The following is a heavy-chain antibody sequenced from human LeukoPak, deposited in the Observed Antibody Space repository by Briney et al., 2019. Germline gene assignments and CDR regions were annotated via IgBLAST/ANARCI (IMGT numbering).Heavy chain of an antibody. Sequence: SVKVSCKASGGTFSSYAISWVRQAPGQGLEWMGRIIPIFGTANYAQKFQGRVTITTDESTSAAYMELSSLRSEDTAVYYCANGGDYVWFDPWGQGTLVSVSS. J-gene: IGHJ5*02. CDR1: GGTFSSYA. D-gene: IGHD4-17*01. V-gene: IGHV1-69*05. CDR2: IIPIFGTA. CDR3: ANGGDYVWFDP.